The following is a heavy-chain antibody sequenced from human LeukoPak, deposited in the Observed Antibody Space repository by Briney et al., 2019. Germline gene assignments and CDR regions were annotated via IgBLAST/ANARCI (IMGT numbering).Heavy chain of an antibody. CDR3: ATDPLYGSGSYKD. V-gene: IGHV1-8*03. Sequence: ASVKVSCKASGYTFTSYDINWVRQATGQGLEWMGWFNPNSGSAGYAQNFQGRVTITGDTSMSTAYMELTSLRSEDTAVYYCATDPLYGSGSYKDWGQGTLVTVSS. CDR2: FNPNSGSA. CDR1: GYTFTSYD. D-gene: IGHD3-10*01. J-gene: IGHJ4*02.